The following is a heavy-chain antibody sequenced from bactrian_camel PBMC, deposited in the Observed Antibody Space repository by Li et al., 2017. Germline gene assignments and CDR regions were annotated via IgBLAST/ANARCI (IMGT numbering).Heavy chain of an antibody. CDR3: ATDEDWSWHY. CDR2: VVIGSGRT. CDR1: GYTTC. Sequence: HVQLVESGGGSVQAGGSLRLSCEASGYTTCLAWWRQVPGDEREAAASVVIGSGRTYYADSVKGRFTISRDNAKNTLYLQMNSLKTEDTAVCYCATDEDWSWHYWGQGTQVTVS. J-gene: IGHJ4*01. V-gene: IGHV3S54*01. D-gene: IGHD7*01.